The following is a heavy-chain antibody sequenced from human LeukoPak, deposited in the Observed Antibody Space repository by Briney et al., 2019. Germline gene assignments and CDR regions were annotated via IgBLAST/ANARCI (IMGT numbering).Heavy chain of an antibody. CDR3: ARDWDVVVPAAVAFDY. CDR1: RFTFSSYS. Sequence: GGSLRLSCAASRFTFSSYSMNWVRQAPGKGLEWVSSISSSSSYIYYADSVKGRFTISRGNAKNSLYLQMNSLRAEDTAVYYCARDWDVVVPAAVAFDYWGQGTLVTVSS. D-gene: IGHD2-2*01. V-gene: IGHV3-21*01. CDR2: ISSSSSYI. J-gene: IGHJ4*02.